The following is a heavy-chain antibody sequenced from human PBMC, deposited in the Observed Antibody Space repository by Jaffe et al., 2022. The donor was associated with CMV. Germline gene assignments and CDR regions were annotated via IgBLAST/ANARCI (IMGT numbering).Heavy chain of an antibody. CDR3: ARDADYGGIHFFDY. V-gene: IGHV4-59*01. CDR2: VYYNGST. Sequence: QVQLQESGLGLVKPSETLSLTCIVSGGSISSYYWTWIRQPPGKGLEWIGYVYYNGSTKYNPSLKSRVTISVDVSKNHFSLKLSSVTAADTAVYYCARDADYGGIHFFDYWGQGTLVTVSS. D-gene: IGHD4-17*01. CDR1: GGSISSYY. J-gene: IGHJ4*02.